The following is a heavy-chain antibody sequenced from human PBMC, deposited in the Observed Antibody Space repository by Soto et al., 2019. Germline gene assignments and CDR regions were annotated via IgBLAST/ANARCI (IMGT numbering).Heavy chain of an antibody. CDR3: ERYSLRGGLNFDY. V-gene: IGHV4-59*01. CDR1: GGSISSYY. CDR2: IYYSGST. J-gene: IGHJ4*02. Sequence: SETLSLTCTVSGGSISSYYWSWIRQPPGKGLEWIGYIYYSGSTNYNPSLKSRVTISVDTSKNQFSLKLSSVTAADTAVYYCERYSLRGGLNFDYWGQGTLVTVSS. D-gene: IGHD2-21*01.